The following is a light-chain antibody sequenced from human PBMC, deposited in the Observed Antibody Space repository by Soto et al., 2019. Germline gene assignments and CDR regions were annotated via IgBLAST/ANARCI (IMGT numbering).Light chain of an antibody. V-gene: IGKV4-1*01. CDR2: WAS. CDR1: QSILYSSNNNNY. J-gene: IGKJ1*01. CDR3: QQYYSDPLT. Sequence: DIVMTQSPDSLAVSLGERATINCKSSQSILYSSNNNNYLTWYQQKPGQPPKLLIYWASTRESGVPDRFSGSGSGTDFTLTISRLQAEDVAVYYCQQYYSDPLTFGQGTKVEIK.